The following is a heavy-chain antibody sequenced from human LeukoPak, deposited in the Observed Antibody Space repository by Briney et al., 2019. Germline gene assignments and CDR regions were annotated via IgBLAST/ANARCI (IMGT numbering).Heavy chain of an antibody. Sequence: SVKVSCKASGGTFSSYAISWVRQAPGQGLEWMGGIIPIFGTANYAQKFQGRVTITADESTSTAYMELCSLRSEDTAVYYCARDDGIKRGFDYWGQGTLVTVSS. CDR1: GGTFSSYA. CDR2: IIPIFGTA. V-gene: IGHV1-69*13. D-gene: IGHD3-3*02. CDR3: ARDDGIKRGFDY. J-gene: IGHJ4*02.